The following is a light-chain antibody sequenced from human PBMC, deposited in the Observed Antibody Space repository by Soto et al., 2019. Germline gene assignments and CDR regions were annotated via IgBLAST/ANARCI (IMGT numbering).Light chain of an antibody. CDR3: QQYGSSRT. CDR2: GAS. CDR1: QSVSSTY. V-gene: IGKV3-20*01. J-gene: IGKJ1*01. Sequence: EIVLTQSPGTLSLSPGERATLSCRASQSVSSTYLAWYQQQPGQAPRLLIYGASNRATGIPDRFSGSGSGTDFTLTISRLEPEDFAVYYCQQYGSSRTFGHGTKVDIK.